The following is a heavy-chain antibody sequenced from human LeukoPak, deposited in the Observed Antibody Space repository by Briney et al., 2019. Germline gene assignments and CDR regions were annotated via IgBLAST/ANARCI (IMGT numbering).Heavy chain of an antibody. V-gene: IGHV3-9*03. CDR2: ISWNSGSI. CDR3: AKDGGKLVPEISSGWYGFDY. Sequence: PGRSLRLSCAASGFTFDDYAMHWVRQAPGKGLEWVSGISWNSGSIGYADSVKGRFTISRDNAKNSLYLQMNSLRAEDMALYYCAKDGGKLVPEISSGWYGFDYWGQGTLVTVSS. J-gene: IGHJ4*02. CDR1: GFTFDDYA. D-gene: IGHD6-19*01.